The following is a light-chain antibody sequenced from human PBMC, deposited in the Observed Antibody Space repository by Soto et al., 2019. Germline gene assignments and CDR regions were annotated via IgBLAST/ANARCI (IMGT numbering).Light chain of an antibody. CDR3: CSYAGSSTV. CDR1: SSDVGSYNL. Sequence: QAVLTQPASVSGSPGQSITISCTGTSSDVGSYNLVSWYQQHPGKAPKLMIYEVSKRPSGVFNRFSGSKSGNTASLTISGLQAEDEADYYCCSYAGSSTVFGGGTKVTVL. V-gene: IGLV2-23*02. CDR2: EVS. J-gene: IGLJ2*01.